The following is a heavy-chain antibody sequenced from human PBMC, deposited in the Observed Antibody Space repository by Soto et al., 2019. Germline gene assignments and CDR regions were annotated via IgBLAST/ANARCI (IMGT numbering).Heavy chain of an antibody. CDR2: ISPKSTYR. CDR3: ARGGGGGLFEH. D-gene: IGHD2-21*01. V-gene: IGHV3-11*06. CDR1: GFPFSDYY. J-gene: IGHJ4*02. Sequence: GGSLRLSCATSGFPFSDYYMSWIRQAPGKGLEWLSHISPKSTYRNYADSVKGRFTISRDNTKSSLFLQMNSLGVEDTAVYYCARGGGGGLFEHWGQGVLVTVSS.